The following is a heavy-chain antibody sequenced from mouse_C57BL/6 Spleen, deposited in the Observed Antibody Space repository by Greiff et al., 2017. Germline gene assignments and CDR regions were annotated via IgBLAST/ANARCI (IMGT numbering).Heavy chain of an antibody. J-gene: IGHJ1*03. D-gene: IGHD2-12*01. CDR2: SRNKANDYTT. V-gene: IGHV7-1*01. CDR3: ARDGYHWYFDV. Sequence: EVNVVESGGGLVQSGRSLRLSCATSGFTFSDFYMEWVRQAPGKGLEWIAASRNKANDYTTEYSASVKGRFIVSRDTSQSILYLQMNALRAEDTAIYYCARDGYHWYFDVWGTGTTVTVSS. CDR1: GFTFSDFY.